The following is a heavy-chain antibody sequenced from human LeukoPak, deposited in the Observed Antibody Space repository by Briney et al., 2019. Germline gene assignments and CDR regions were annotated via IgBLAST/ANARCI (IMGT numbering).Heavy chain of an antibody. J-gene: IGHJ4*02. Sequence: PSETLSLTCAVYGGSFSGYYWSWIRQPPGKGLEWIGEINHSGSTNYNPSLKSRVTISVDTSKNQFSLKLSSVTAADTAVYYCARRVLPLLPFDYWGQGTLVTVSS. CDR3: ARRVLPLLPFDY. CDR1: GGSFSGYY. D-gene: IGHD2-15*01. CDR2: INHSGST. V-gene: IGHV4-34*01.